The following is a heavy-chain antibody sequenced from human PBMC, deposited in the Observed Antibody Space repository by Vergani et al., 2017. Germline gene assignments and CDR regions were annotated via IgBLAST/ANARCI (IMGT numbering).Heavy chain of an antibody. CDR1: GFTFSTYA. V-gene: IGHV3-33*01. D-gene: IGHD2-21*01. CDR2: IYYDGSKK. J-gene: IGHJ6*03. Sequence: QVQLVESGGGVVQPGRSLRLSCTSSGFTFSTYAMHWVRQAPGKGLEWVAIIYYDGSKKYYADSVKGRFTISRDNSRNTLDLLMSSLRAEDTAIYYCVREGSYCGSTTCRKPSYVFYYHMDVLVEGATVAVS. CDR3: VREGSYCGSTTCRKPSYVFYYHMDV.